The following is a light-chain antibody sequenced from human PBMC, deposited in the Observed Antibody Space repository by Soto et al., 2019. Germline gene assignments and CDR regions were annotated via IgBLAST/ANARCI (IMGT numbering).Light chain of an antibody. CDR1: NIGSKS. Sequence: SYELTQPPSVSVAPGKTARLTCGGNNIGSKSVHWYQQKPGQAPVLVIYYDSDRPSGIPERFSGSNSGNTATLTISRVEAGDEADYYCQVWDSSSGHPYVFGTGTKLTVL. CDR3: QVWDSSSGHPYV. CDR2: YDS. J-gene: IGLJ1*01. V-gene: IGLV3-21*04.